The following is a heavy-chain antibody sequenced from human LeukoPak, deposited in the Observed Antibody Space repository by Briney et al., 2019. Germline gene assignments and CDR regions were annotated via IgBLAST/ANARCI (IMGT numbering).Heavy chain of an antibody. Sequence: GGSLRLSCAASGFTFSSYSMNWVRQAPGKGLEWVSYISSSSSTIYYAGSVKGRFTISRDNAKNSLYLQMNSLRDEDTAVYYCAKSSSWLYYFDYWGQGTLVTVSS. CDR1: GFTFSSYS. CDR2: ISSSSSTI. J-gene: IGHJ4*02. V-gene: IGHV3-48*02. CDR3: AKSSSWLYYFDY. D-gene: IGHD6-13*01.